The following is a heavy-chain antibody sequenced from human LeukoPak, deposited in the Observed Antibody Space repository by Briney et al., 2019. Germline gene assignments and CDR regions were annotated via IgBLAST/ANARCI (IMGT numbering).Heavy chain of an antibody. V-gene: IGHV4-59*08. CDR1: GGSISSYY. D-gene: IGHD1-1*01. J-gene: IGHJ6*02. CDR2: IYYSGST. CDR3: ARQESGWNDGYYYYGMDV. Sequence: PSETLSLTCTVSGGSISSYYWSWIRQPPGKGLEWIGYIYYSGSTNYNPSLKSRVTISVDTSKNQFSLKLSSVTAADTAVYYCARQESGWNDGYYYYGMDVWGQGTTVTVSS.